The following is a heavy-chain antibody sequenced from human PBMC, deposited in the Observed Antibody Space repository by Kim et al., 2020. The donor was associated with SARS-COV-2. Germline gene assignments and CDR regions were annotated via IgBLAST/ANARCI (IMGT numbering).Heavy chain of an antibody. J-gene: IGHJ4*02. Sequence: KGASTISRNNAKNTLYLQMNSLRAEDTAVYYCARVDSSGYYEYYFDYWGQGTLVTVSS. V-gene: IGHV3-53*01. D-gene: IGHD3-22*01. CDR3: ARVDSSGYYEYYFDY.